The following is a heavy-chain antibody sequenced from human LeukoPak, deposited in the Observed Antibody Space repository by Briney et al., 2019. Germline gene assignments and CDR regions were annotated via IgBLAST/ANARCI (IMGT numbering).Heavy chain of an antibody. J-gene: IGHJ6*03. Sequence: GASVKVSCKASGGTFSSYAISWVRQAPGQGLEWMGGIIPIFGTANYAQKFLGRVTITTDESTSTAYMELSSLRSEDTAVYYCARDGDAQEKITVVDRHYYYYMDVWGKGTTVTVSS. CDR3: ARDGDAQEKITVVDRHYYYYMDV. V-gene: IGHV1-69*05. CDR1: GGTFSSYA. CDR2: IIPIFGTA. D-gene: IGHD4-23*01.